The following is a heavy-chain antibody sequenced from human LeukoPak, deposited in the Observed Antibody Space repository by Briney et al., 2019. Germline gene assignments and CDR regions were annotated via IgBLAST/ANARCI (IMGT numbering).Heavy chain of an antibody. D-gene: IGHD3-3*01. CDR3: AKEGPVSAILGVLIRAFDY. CDR1: GVTFSGYG. J-gene: IGHJ4*02. CDR2: ISYGGSNK. Sequence: GGALRLSCAASGVTFSGYGMHWVRQAPGKGLEWVGDISYGGSNKYYADSVKGRFTISRDNSKNTLYLQMHSVRAEDAGVYYCAKEGPVSAILGVLIRAFDYWRRETVVSVSS. V-gene: IGHV3-30*18.